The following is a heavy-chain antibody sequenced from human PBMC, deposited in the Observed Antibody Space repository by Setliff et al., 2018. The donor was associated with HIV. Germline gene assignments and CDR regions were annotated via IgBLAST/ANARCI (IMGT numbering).Heavy chain of an antibody. Sequence: GGSLRLSCAASGFTFSSNWMHWVRQAPGKGLVWVSRINTDGSSRSYADSVKGRFTISRDNAKNTVYLQMNSLRAEDTAVYYCARGYCSTNSCYVSDYWGQGTLVTVSS. D-gene: IGHD2-2*01. CDR1: GFTFSSNW. CDR3: ARGYCSTNSCYVSDY. J-gene: IGHJ4*02. V-gene: IGHV3-74*01. CDR2: INTDGSSR.